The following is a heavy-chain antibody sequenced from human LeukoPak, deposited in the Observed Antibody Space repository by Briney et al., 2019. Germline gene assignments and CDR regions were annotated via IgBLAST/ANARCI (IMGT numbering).Heavy chain of an antibody. J-gene: IGHJ4*02. CDR1: GFTFSSYA. Sequence: PGGSLRLSCAASGFTFSSYAMRWVRQAPGKGLERVSAISGSGGSTYYADSVKGRFTISRDNSKNTLYLQMNSLRADDTALYYCAKAQRPNSGYLGFLVDYWGQGTVVTVSS. D-gene: IGHD5-12*01. V-gene: IGHV3-23*01. CDR2: ISGSGGST. CDR3: AKAQRPNSGYLGFLVDY.